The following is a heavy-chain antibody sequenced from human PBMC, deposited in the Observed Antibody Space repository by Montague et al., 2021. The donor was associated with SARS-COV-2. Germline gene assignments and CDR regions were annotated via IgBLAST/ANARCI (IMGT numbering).Heavy chain of an antibody. J-gene: IGHJ3*02. CDR3: ARRLVRVVPKAFDI. CDR2: IYYSGTT. V-gene: IGHV4-39*01. CDR1: GGSITRHYY. D-gene: IGHD3-10*01. Sequence: SETLSLTCTVSGGSITRHYYWGWIRQPPGKGLEWVGKIYYSGTTFFNPSLESRVTISVDASENRFSLNLTAVTAADTAVYYCARRLVRVVPKAFDIGGQGALVIVSS.